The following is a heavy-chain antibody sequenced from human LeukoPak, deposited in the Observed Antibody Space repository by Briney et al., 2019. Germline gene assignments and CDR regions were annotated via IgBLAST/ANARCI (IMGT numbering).Heavy chain of an antibody. CDR2: VDHTGST. J-gene: IGHJ3*02. V-gene: IGHV4-59*01. Sequence: SETLSLTCTVSDDSITMYYWTWIRQPPGKGLEWIGYVDHTGSTKFNPSLNGHVSISRDTSNNFFSLRLRSVTAADTAVYFCARGVVVAANDAFDIWGQGTMVTVSS. CDR1: DDSITMYY. D-gene: IGHD2-15*01. CDR3: ARGVVVAANDAFDI.